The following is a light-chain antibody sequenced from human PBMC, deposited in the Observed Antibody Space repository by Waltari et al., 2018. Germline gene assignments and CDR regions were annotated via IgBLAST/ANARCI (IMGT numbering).Light chain of an antibody. V-gene: IGLV2-14*03. CDR1: SIDLGAYHY. CDR3: ASYTSTNTVI. J-gene: IGLJ2*01. CDR2: DVA. Sequence: QSALTQPASVSASPGQSITISCTGTSIDLGAYHYVSWYQQHPGKVPKLMIYDVARWPSGVSNRFSGSKSDNTASLTISGLQAEDEADYYCASYTSTNTVIFGGGTKVTVL.